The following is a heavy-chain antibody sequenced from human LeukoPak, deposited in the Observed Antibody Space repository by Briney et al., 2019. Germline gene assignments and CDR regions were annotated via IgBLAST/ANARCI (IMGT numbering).Heavy chain of an antibody. Sequence: ASVKVACKASGYTFTGYYMHWVRQAPGQGLEWMGWINPNSGGTNYAQKFQGRVTMTRDTSISTAYMELSRLRSDDTAVYYCARVSSSGWEGGFDWFDPWGQGTLVTVSS. CDR3: ARVSSSGWEGGFDWFDP. CDR2: INPNSGGT. V-gene: IGHV1-2*02. D-gene: IGHD6-19*01. CDR1: GYTFTGYY. J-gene: IGHJ5*02.